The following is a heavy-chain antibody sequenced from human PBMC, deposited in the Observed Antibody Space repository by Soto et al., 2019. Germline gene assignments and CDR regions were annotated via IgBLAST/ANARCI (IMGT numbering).Heavy chain of an antibody. CDR1: GGAVDSSSYY. D-gene: IGHD2-2*01. CDR3: AGLPAAMLSWFDP. V-gene: IGHV4-61*01. CDR2: IYYSGST. J-gene: IGHJ5*02. Sequence: SETLSLTCTVSGGAVDSSSYYWGWIRHPPGKGLEWIGYIYYSGSTNYNPSLKSRVTISVDTSKNQFSLKLSSVTAADTAVYYCAGLPAAMLSWFDPWGQVTLVTV.